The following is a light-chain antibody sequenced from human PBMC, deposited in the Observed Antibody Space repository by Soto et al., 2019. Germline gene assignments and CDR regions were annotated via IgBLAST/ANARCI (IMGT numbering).Light chain of an antibody. CDR1: QSISSW. CDR2: DAS. CDR3: QQYNSYPHT. Sequence: DIQMTQSPSTLSASVGDRVTITCRASQSISSWLAWYQQKPGKAPKLLIYDASSLESGVPSRFSGSGSGTEFTLTISSLQPDDFATYYRQQYNSYPHTFGQGTKLEIK. V-gene: IGKV1-5*01. J-gene: IGKJ2*01.